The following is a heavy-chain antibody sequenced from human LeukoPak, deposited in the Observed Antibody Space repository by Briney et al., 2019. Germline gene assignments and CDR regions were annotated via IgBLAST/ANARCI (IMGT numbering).Heavy chain of an antibody. J-gene: IGHJ6*02. CDR1: GYTFTCYY. Sequence: GASVKVSCKASGYTFTCYYMHWVRQAPGQGLEWMGWINPNSGGTNYAQKFQGRVTMTRDTSITTAYMELSRLRSDDTAVYYCATTSHRIAARHYYYGMDVWGQGTTVTVSS. D-gene: IGHD6-6*01. CDR3: ATTSHRIAARHYYYGMDV. CDR2: INPNSGGT. V-gene: IGHV1-2*02.